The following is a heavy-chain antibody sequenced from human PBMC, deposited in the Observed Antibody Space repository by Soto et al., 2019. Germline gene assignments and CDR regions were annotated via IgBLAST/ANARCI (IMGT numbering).Heavy chain of an antibody. Sequence: QLLQSGGGWLHPGGSLPLPFAASGLTFGTTDMSWARQVPGEGLEWVSTIVGSGGITYYADSVKGRFTISRDNSRNTVYLQMNSLRGDDTALYYCVKNSGWFNTWGQGALVTVSS. V-gene: IGHV3-23*01. CDR2: IVGSGGIT. CDR3: VKNSGWFNT. CDR1: GLTFGTTD. D-gene: IGHD3-10*01. J-gene: IGHJ5*02.